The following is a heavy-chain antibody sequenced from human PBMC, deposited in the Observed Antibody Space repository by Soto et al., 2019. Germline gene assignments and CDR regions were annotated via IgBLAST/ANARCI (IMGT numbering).Heavy chain of an antibody. CDR2: IWYDGSNK. J-gene: IGHJ6*02. V-gene: IGHV3-33*01. D-gene: IGHD6-6*01. CDR1: GFTFSSYG. Sequence: QVQLVESGGGVVQPGRSLRLSCAASGFTFSSYGMHWVRQAPGKGLEWVAVIWYDGSNKYYADSVKGRFTISRDNSKNTLYLQMNSLRAEDTAVYYCARDRNVSGQLGPRYYYYGMDVWGQGTTVTVSS. CDR3: ARDRNVSGQLGPRYYYYGMDV.